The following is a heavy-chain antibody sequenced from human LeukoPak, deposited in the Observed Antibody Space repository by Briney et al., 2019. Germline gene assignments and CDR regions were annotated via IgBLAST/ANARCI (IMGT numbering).Heavy chain of an antibody. Sequence: PSETLSLTCTVSGVSISSGGYYWSWLRQHPGKGLEWIGYIYYSGSTYYNPSLKSRVTISVDTTKNQFSLKLSSVTAADTAVYYCARVDSTSPNAPGWFDPWGQGTLVTVSS. D-gene: IGHD2-2*01. J-gene: IGHJ5*02. V-gene: IGHV4-31*03. CDR1: GVSISSGGYY. CDR2: IYYSGST. CDR3: ARVDSTSPNAPGWFDP.